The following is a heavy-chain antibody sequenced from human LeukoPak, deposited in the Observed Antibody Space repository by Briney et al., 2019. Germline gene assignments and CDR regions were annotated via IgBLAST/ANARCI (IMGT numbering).Heavy chain of an antibody. CDR3: ARSIEGYCSSTSCYRVFDY. V-gene: IGHV1-18*04. J-gene: IGHJ4*02. Sequence: ASVKVSCKASGYTFTGYYMHWVRQAPGQGLEWMGWISAYNGNTNYAQKLQGRVTMTTDTSTSTAYMELRSLRSDDTAVYYCARSIEGYCSSTSCYRVFDYWGQGTLVTVSS. CDR2: ISAYNGNT. D-gene: IGHD2-2*01. CDR1: GYTFTGYY.